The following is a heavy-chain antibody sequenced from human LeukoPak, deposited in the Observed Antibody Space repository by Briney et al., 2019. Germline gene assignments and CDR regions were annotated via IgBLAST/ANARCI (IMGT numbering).Heavy chain of an antibody. CDR3: ARSVERSGSYPYTFDY. CDR1: GGSISSSSYY. J-gene: IGHJ4*02. V-gene: IGHV4-39*01. Sequence: SETLSLTCTVSGGSISSSSYYWGWIRQPPGKGLEWIGSIYYSGSTYYNPSLKSRVTISVDTSKNQFSLKLSSVTAADTAVYYCARSVERSGSYPYTFDYWGRGTLVTVSS. D-gene: IGHD1-26*01. CDR2: IYYSGST.